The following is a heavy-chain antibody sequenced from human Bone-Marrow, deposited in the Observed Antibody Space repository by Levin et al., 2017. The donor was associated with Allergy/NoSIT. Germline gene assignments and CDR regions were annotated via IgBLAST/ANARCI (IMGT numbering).Heavy chain of an antibody. D-gene: IGHD2-2*01. Sequence: PGGSLRLSCAVSGASITTNNWWTWVRQPPGKGPEWLGEISHSGTTYYNPSLKSRVTISVDKAKNQFSLKLTSVTAADTAVYYCARVRGGCSSSSCYLEPWGQGTLVTVSS. CDR2: ISHSGTT. J-gene: IGHJ5*02. V-gene: IGHV4-4*02. CDR1: GASITTNNW. CDR3: ARVRGGCSSSSCYLEP.